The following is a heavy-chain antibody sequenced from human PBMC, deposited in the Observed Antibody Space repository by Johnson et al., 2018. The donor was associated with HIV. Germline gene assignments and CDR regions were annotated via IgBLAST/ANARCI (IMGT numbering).Heavy chain of an antibody. CDR2: ISGSGGNT. CDR1: GFTFDDYG. Sequence: VQLVESGGGVVRPGGSLRLSCAASGFTFDDYGMSWVRQAPGKGLEWVSAISGSGGNTYYADCVKGRFTISRDNSKNTLYLQMNSLRAEDPAVYYCAKDRTGFDAFDIWGQGTMVTVSS. J-gene: IGHJ3*02. D-gene: IGHD1-1*01. CDR3: AKDRTGFDAFDI. V-gene: IGHV3-23*04.